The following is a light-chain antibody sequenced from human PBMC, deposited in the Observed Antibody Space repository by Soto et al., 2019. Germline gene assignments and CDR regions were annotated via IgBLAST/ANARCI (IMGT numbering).Light chain of an antibody. J-gene: IGKJ1*01. V-gene: IGKV1-5*01. CDR2: DAS. Sequence: DIQMTQSPSTLSASVVYRVTITFRASQSISSWLAWYQQKPGKAPKLLIYDASSLESGVPSRFSGSGSGTEFTLTISSLQPDDFATYYCQQYNSYSRTFGQGTKVDIK. CDR3: QQYNSYSRT. CDR1: QSISSW.